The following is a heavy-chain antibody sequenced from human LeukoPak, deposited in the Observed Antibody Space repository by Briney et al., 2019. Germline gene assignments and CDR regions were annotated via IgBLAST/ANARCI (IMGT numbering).Heavy chain of an antibody. J-gene: IGHJ3*02. V-gene: IGHV3-21*01. Sequence: GGSLRLSCAASGFTFSHYAMHWVRQAPGKGLEWVSSISSSSSYIYYADSVKGRFTISRDNAKNSLYLQMNSLRAEDTAVYYCARDRLYDFWSGYRNPDAFDIWGQGTMVTVSS. D-gene: IGHD3-3*01. CDR1: GFTFSHYA. CDR3: ARDRLYDFWSGYRNPDAFDI. CDR2: ISSSSSYI.